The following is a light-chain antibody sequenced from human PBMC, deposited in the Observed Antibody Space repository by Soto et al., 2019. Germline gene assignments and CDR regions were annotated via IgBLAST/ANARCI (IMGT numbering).Light chain of an antibody. CDR1: QGISSY. CDR3: QQLYDYPIT. Sequence: IQLTQSPSSLSASVGDRVTITCRASQGISSYLAWYQQQPGKAPKLLIFAASTLQSGFPSRFSGSGSRTDFTLTISSLQPEDFATYFCQQLYDYPITFGQGTRLEIK. V-gene: IGKV1-9*01. CDR2: AAS. J-gene: IGKJ5*01.